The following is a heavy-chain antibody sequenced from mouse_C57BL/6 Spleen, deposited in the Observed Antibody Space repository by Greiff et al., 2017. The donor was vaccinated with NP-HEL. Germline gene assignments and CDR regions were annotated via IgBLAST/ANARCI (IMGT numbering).Heavy chain of an antibody. CDR3: ARSGGNYAMDY. J-gene: IGHJ4*01. CDR1: GYTFTSYW. Sequence: QVQLKQPGAELVRPGTSVKLSCKASGYTFTSYWMHWVKQRPGQGLEWIGVIDPSDSYTNYNQKFKGKATLTVDTSSSTAYMQLSSLTSEDSAVYYCARSGGNYAMDYWGQGTSVTVSS. CDR2: IDPSDSYT. D-gene: IGHD2-14*01. V-gene: IGHV1-59*01.